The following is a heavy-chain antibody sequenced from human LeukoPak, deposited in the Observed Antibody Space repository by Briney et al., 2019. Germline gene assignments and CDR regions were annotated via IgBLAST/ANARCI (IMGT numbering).Heavy chain of an antibody. V-gene: IGHV1-2*02. J-gene: IGHJ4*02. Sequence: ASVKVPCKASRYTFTGYYIHWGRQAPGQGLEWMGWINPNSGGTNYAQKFQGRVTMTRDTSISTAYMELSRLRSDDTAVYYCARDSEMGTTLDYLGQGTLVTVSS. CDR2: INPNSGGT. D-gene: IGHD5-24*01. CDR1: RYTFTGYY. CDR3: ARDSEMGTTLDY.